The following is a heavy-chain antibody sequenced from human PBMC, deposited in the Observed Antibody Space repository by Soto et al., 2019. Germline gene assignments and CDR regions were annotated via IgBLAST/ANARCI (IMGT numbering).Heavy chain of an antibody. D-gene: IGHD3-22*01. V-gene: IGHV1-69*13. CDR2: IIPIFGTA. CDR3: ASTQEYYYDSSGYYYLDY. J-gene: IGHJ4*02. CDR1: GGTFSSYA. Sequence: GASVKVSCKASGGTFSSYAISWVRQAPGQGLEWMGGIIPIFGTANYAQKFQGRVTIIADESTSTAYMELSSLRPEDTAVYYCASTQEYYYDSSGYYYLDYWGQGTLVTVSS.